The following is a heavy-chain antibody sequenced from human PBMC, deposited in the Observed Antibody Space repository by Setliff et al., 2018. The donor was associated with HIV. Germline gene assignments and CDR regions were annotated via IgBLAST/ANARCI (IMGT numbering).Heavy chain of an antibody. D-gene: IGHD5-18*01. CDR1: ADTFTNYY. J-gene: IGHJ4*02. V-gene: IGHV1-3*01. CDR3: ARDMQDNNSFGPNSNLGY. CDR2: INSGNGNT. Sequence: ASVKVSCKASADTFTNYYIHWLRQAPGQRLQWMGWINSGNGNTKYSQKFQGRVTITRDTSASTAYMELSSLRSEDTAVYFCARDMQDNNSFGPNSNLGYWGQGTQVTVSS.